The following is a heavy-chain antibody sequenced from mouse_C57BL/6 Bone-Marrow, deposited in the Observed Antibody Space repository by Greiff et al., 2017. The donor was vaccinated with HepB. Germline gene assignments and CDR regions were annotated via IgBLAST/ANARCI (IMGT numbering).Heavy chain of an antibody. CDR3: ARGNFPYYYGSSQYYFDY. Sequence: VQLQQPGAELVRPGTSVKLSCKASGYTFTSYWMHWVKQRPGQGLEWIGVIDPSDSYTNYNQKFKGKATLTVDTSSSTAYMQLSSLTSVDSAVYYCARGNFPYYYGSSQYYFDYWGQGTTLTVSS. D-gene: IGHD1-1*01. V-gene: IGHV1-59*01. CDR2: IDPSDSYT. J-gene: IGHJ2*01. CDR1: GYTFTSYW.